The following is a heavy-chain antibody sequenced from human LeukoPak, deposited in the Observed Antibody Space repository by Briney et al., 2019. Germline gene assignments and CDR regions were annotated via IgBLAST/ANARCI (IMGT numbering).Heavy chain of an antibody. D-gene: IGHD5-18*01. V-gene: IGHV3-23*01. CDR1: GFTFSSYA. J-gene: IGHJ4*02. CDR3: AKDRLIGYSYGPPDY. Sequence: PGGSLRLSCAASGFTFSSYAMSWVRHAPGKGLEWVSAISGHWGSTYYADSVKSRFTISRYNSNNTLYLQRTSLRAEDRAVYYCAKDRLIGYSYGPPDYWGQGTLVTVSS. CDR2: ISGHWGST.